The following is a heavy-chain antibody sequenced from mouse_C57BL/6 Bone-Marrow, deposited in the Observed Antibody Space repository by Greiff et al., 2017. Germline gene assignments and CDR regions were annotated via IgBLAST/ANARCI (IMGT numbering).Heavy chain of an antibody. CDR2: IYPGSGST. D-gene: IGHD2-3*01. V-gene: IGHV1-55*01. CDR3: ARTGWLLPYWYFDV. J-gene: IGHJ1*03. Sequence: QLQQPGAELVKPGASVKMSCKASGYTFTSYWITWVKQRPGQGLEWIGDIYPGSGSTNYNEKFKSKATLTVDTSSSTAYMQLSSLTSEDSAVYYCARTGWLLPYWYFDVWGTGTTVTVSS. CDR1: GYTFTSYW.